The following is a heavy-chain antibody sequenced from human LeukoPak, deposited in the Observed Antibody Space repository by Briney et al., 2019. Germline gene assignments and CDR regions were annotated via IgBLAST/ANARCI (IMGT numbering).Heavy chain of an antibody. D-gene: IGHD6-13*01. J-gene: IGHJ3*02. V-gene: IGHV4-38-2*02. Sequence: SETLSLTCTVSGYSISSGYYWGWIRQPPGKGLEWTGSIYHSGSTYYNPSLKSRVTISVDTSKNQFSLKLSSVTAADTAVYYCAGGARIAAAGGAFDIWGQGTMVTVSS. CDR3: AGGARIAAAGGAFDI. CDR2: IYHSGST. CDR1: GYSISSGYY.